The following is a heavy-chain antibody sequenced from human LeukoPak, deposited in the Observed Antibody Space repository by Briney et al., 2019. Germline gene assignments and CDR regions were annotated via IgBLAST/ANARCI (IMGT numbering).Heavy chain of an antibody. CDR3: ARDSGAGSFDY. Sequence: SETLSLTCTVSGGSISSSSYYWGWIRQPPGKGLEWIGSIYYSGSTYYNPSLKSLVTISVDTSKNQFSLKLSSVTAADTAVYYCARDSGAGSFDYWGQGTLVTVSS. V-gene: IGHV4-39*07. CDR1: GGSISSSSYY. CDR2: IYYSGST. D-gene: IGHD6-19*01. J-gene: IGHJ4*02.